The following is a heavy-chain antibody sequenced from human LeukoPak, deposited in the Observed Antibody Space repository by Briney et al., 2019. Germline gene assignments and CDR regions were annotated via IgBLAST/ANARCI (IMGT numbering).Heavy chain of an antibody. CDR2: ISAYNGNT. D-gene: IGHD3-22*01. J-gene: IGHJ4*02. CDR1: GYTFTSYG. Sequence: ASVKVSCKASGYTFTSYGISWVRQAPGQGLEWMGWISAYNGNTNYAQKLQGRVTMTTDTSTSTAYMELRSLRSDDTAVYYCARLSYYDSSGYYPDYWGQGTLVTVSS. CDR3: ARLSYYDSSGYYPDY. V-gene: IGHV1-18*01.